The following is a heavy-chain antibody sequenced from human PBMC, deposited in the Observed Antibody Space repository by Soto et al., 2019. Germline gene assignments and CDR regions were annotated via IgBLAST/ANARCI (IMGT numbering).Heavy chain of an antibody. D-gene: IGHD3-3*01. CDR3: AKDRGITIFGVVIPSGMDV. CDR1: GFTFSSYG. V-gene: IGHV3-30*18. J-gene: IGHJ6*02. CDR2: ISYDVSNK. Sequence: GGSLRLSCAASGFTFSSYGMHWVRQAPGKGLEWVAVISYDVSNKYYADSVKGRFTISRDNSKNTLYLQMNSLRAEDTAVYYCAKDRGITIFGVVIPSGMDVWGQGTRVTVSS.